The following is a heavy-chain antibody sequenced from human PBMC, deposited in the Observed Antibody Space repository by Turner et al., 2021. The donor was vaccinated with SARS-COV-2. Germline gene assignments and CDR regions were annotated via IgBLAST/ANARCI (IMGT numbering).Heavy chain of an antibody. CDR2: IIPILGSA. J-gene: IGHJ6*03. CDR1: GTFSSYS. Sequence: GTFSSYSISWVRQAPGQGLEWMGRIIPILGSASYAQKFQGRVTITAETSTSTAYMELSSLRSEDTAVYYCARSGYCSSSSCYGYYYCMDVWGKGTTVTVSS. CDR3: ARSGYCSSSSCYGYYYCMDV. D-gene: IGHD2-2*01. V-gene: IGHV1-69*08.